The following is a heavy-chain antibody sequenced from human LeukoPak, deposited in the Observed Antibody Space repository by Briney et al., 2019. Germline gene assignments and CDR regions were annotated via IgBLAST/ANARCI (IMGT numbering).Heavy chain of an antibody. CDR3: AGFFYDNSNAAFDI. V-gene: IGHV1-69*01. CDR1: GGTFSNYDFTFTSYA. J-gene: IGHJ3*02. D-gene: IGHD3-22*01. CDR2: IIPIYGRA. Sequence: SVKVSCKASGGTFSNYDFTFTSYAITWVRQAPGQGLEWMGGIIPIYGRADYPQKFQGRVTTTADESTRTVTMQLSSLSSEDTAVYYCAGFFYDNSNAAFDIWGQGTVVTVS.